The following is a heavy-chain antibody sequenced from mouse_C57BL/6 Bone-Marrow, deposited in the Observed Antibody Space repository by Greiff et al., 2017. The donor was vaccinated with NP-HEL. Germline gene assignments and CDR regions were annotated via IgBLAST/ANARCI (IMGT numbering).Heavy chain of an antibody. CDR1: GYTFTDYN. V-gene: IGHV1-18*01. CDR3: ARSNYSNCYYAMDY. J-gene: IGHJ4*01. CDR2: INPNNGGT. D-gene: IGHD2-5*01. Sequence: EVQLQQSGPELVKPGASVKIPCKASGYTFTDYNMDWVKQSHGKSLEWIGDINPNNGGTIYNQKFKGKATLTVDKSSSTAYMELRSLTSEDTAVYYCARSNYSNCYYAMDYWGQGTSVTVSS.